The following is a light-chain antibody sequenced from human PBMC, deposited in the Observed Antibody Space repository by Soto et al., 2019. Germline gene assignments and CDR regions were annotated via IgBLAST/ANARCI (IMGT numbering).Light chain of an antibody. J-gene: IGLJ2*01. Sequence: QSVLTQPPSTSGTPGQRVTISCSGSSSNIGSNYVFWYQQLPGAAPKILIYRNNQRPSGVPDRFSGSKSGASASLAISGLRSEDEAAYYCAAWDDSHVLFGGGTQLTVL. V-gene: IGLV1-47*01. CDR3: AAWDDSHVL. CDR1: SSNIGSNY. CDR2: RNN.